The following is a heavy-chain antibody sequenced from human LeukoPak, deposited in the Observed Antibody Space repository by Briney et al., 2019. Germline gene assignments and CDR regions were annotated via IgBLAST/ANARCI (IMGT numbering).Heavy chain of an antibody. J-gene: IGHJ4*02. CDR2: IYYSGSA. D-gene: IGHD3-22*01. V-gene: IGHV4-39*07. Sequence: PSETLSLTCTVSGGSVNSGTYYWSWIRQPPGKGLEWIGNIYYSGSAYYNPSLKSRVTMSVDTSKNQYSLKLSSVTAADTAVYYCARKPIVNSAWYYFDYWGQGTLVTVSS. CDR3: ARKPIVNSAWYYFDY. CDR1: GGSVNSGTYY.